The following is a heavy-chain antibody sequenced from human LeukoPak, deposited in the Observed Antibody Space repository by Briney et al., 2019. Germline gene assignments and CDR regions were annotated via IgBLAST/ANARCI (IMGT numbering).Heavy chain of an antibody. J-gene: IGHJ5*02. CDR2: INWSGGST. D-gene: IGHD2-2*01. CDR3: ARGLGYCSSTSCYAGHNWFDP. CDR1: GFTFDDYG. V-gene: IGHV3-20*01. Sequence: GGSLRLSCAASGFTFDDYGMSWVRQAPGKGLEWVSGINWSGGSTGYADSVKGRFTISRDNAKNSLYLQMNSLRAEDTALYHCARGLGYCSSTSCYAGHNWFDPWGQGTLVTVSS.